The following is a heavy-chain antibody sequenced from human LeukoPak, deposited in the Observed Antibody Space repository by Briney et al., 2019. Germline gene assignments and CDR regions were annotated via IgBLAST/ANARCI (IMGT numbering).Heavy chain of an antibody. CDR2: IYPGDSDT. Sequence: GESLKISCKGSGYSFTSYWIGWVRQMPGKGLEWMGIIYPGDSDTRYSPSFQGQVTISADKSISTAYLQWSSLKASDTAMYYCARVVNYDTSGYQTKNRFDPWGQGTLVTVSS. D-gene: IGHD3-22*01. J-gene: IGHJ5*02. CDR3: ARVVNYDTSGYQTKNRFDP. V-gene: IGHV5-51*01. CDR1: GYSFTSYW.